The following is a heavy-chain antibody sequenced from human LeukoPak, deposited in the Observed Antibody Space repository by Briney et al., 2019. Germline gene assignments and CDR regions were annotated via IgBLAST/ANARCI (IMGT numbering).Heavy chain of an antibody. D-gene: IGHD1-26*01. J-gene: IGHJ4*02. CDR2: IRYDGSHK. CDR1: GFTFSAHD. V-gene: IGHV3-30*02. Sequence: GGSLRLSCGASGFTFSAHDMHWVRQAPGKGLEWVTFIRYDGSHKYYVDSVRGRFTISRDNSKNTVSLQMNSLRVEDTAVYYCAKSSGSGFDHWGQGTLVTVSS. CDR3: AKSSGSGFDH.